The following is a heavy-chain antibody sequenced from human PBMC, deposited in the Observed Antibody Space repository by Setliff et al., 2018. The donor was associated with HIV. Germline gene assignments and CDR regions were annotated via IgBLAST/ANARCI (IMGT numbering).Heavy chain of an antibody. D-gene: IGHD3-10*01. Sequence: GASVKVSCKASGYTFTSYYMHWVRQAPGQGLEWMGGIIPILGIANYAQKFQGRVTITRDTSASTAYMELSSLRSEDTAVYYCARAMGVPLALWFGELSIDYWGQGTLVTVSS. CDR1: GYTFTSYY. CDR2: IIPILGIA. CDR3: ARAMGVPLALWFGELSIDY. V-gene: IGHV1-69*10. J-gene: IGHJ4*02.